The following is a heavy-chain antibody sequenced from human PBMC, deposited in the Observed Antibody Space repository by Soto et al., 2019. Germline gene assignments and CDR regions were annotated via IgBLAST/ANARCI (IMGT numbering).Heavy chain of an antibody. CDR1: GFTFSNYV. Sequence: GGSLRLSCAVSGFTFSNYVMSWVRKAPGKGLEWVSAITGSGDNTYYADSVEGRFTISRDNPNNTIYLQMNSLRAEDTAIYYCAKDLYGILEWPLMGCFDYWGQGTLVTVSS. CDR2: ITGSGDNT. D-gene: IGHD3-3*01. CDR3: AKDLYGILEWPLMGCFDY. J-gene: IGHJ4*02. V-gene: IGHV3-23*01.